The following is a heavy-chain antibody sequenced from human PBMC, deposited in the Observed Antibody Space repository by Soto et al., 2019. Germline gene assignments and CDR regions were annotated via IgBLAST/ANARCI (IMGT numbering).Heavy chain of an antibody. Sequence: GGSLRLSCAASGFTFSSYSMNWVRQAPGKGLEWVSSISSSSSYIYYADSVKGRFTISRDNAKNSLYLQMNSLRAEDTAVYYCARPLDDSSGPTDAFDIWGQGTMVTVSS. D-gene: IGHD3-22*01. J-gene: IGHJ3*02. CDR1: GFTFSSYS. CDR2: ISSSSSYI. CDR3: ARPLDDSSGPTDAFDI. V-gene: IGHV3-21*01.